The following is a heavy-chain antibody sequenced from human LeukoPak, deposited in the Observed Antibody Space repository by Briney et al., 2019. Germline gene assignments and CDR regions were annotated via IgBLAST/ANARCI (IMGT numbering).Heavy chain of an antibody. J-gene: IGHJ4*02. CDR3: ATPSMIGISYGYVRLRN. CDR2: MNPPSGDT. Sequence: ASVRVSCKASGYTFTSYDINWVRQSTGQGLEWMGWMNPPSGDTGYAQKFQGRVTITRNTSISTAYMELSGLTSEDTAVYYCATPSMIGISYGYVRLRNWGQGTLVTVSS. CDR1: GYTFTSYD. V-gene: IGHV1-8*03. D-gene: IGHD5-18*01.